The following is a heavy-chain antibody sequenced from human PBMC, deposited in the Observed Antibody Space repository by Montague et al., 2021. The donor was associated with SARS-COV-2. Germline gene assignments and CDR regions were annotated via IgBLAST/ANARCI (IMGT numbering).Heavy chain of an antibody. CDR2: IYYSGST. Sequence: SETLSLTCTVSGGSISNYYWRWIRQPPGKGLEWIGYIYYSGSTNYNPSLKSRVTISVDTSKNQFSLKLSSVTAADTAVYYCARGSGWMGNAFDIWGQGTMVTVSS. CDR3: ARGSGWMGNAFDI. CDR1: GGSISNYY. J-gene: IGHJ3*02. V-gene: IGHV4-59*01. D-gene: IGHD6-19*01.